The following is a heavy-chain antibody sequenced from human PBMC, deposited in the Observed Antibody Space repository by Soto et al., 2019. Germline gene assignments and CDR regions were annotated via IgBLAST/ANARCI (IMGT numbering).Heavy chain of an antibody. CDR1: GDIFISYA. Sequence: QVQLVQSGAEVKKPGSSVKVSCKVSGDIFISYAISWVRQAPGQGLEWMGGIIPIFGSANYAQKFQDKITFPADASTTTAYMELSSLRSEDTAVYYCARGGGYYYDSSGYPNAFDIWGQGTMVTVSS. D-gene: IGHD3-22*01. J-gene: IGHJ3*02. CDR2: IIPIFGSA. V-gene: IGHV1-69*12. CDR3: ARGGGYYYDSSGYPNAFDI.